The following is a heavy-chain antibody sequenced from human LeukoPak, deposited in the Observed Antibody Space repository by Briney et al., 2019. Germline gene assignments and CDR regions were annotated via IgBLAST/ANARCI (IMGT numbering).Heavy chain of an antibody. D-gene: IGHD4-17*01. CDR1: GFTFSSYA. CDR3: ARFDYADYLAFDY. CDR2: ISGSGGST. V-gene: IGHV3-23*01. Sequence: GGSLRLSCAASGFTFSSYAMSWVRQVPGKGLEWVSGISGSGGSTFHADSVKGRLTISRDNSKNTLYLQMNSLRAEDTAVYYCARFDYADYLAFDYWGQGTLVTVSS. J-gene: IGHJ4*02.